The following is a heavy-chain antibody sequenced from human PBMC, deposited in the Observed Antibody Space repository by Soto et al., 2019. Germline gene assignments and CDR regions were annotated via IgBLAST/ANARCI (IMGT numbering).Heavy chain of an antibody. J-gene: IGHJ4*02. D-gene: IGHD3-9*01. Sequence: SEPLSPTCTVSGGSISSYYWSWIRKPPGKGLEWIGYIYYSRNTKYKPSLKSRLTISVDTSKNQFSRKLSSVTAADTAVYYCARAYDDILSGPTPYYSDFWGPGTLLTVSS. CDR2: IYYSRNT. CDR1: GGSISSYY. CDR3: ARAYDDILSGPTPYYSDF. V-gene: IGHV4-59*01.